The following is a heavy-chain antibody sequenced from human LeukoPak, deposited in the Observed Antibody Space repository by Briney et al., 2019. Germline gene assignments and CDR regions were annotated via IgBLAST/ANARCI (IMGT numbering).Heavy chain of an antibody. V-gene: IGHV3-11*04. J-gene: IGHJ3*02. CDR1: GFTFSDYY. D-gene: IGHD6-6*01. CDR2: ISSSGITI. CDR3: AREGKLVPDDGFDI. Sequence: GGSLRPSCAASGFTFSDYYMSWIRQAPGKGLEWISYISSSGITIYYADSVKGRFTISRDNAKNSLYLQMNSLRAEDTAVYYCAREGKLVPDDGFDIWGQGTMVTVSS.